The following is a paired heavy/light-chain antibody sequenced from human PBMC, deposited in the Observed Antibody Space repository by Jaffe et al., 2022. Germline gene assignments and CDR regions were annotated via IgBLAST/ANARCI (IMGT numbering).Heavy chain of an antibody. CDR1: GFTVSSNY. CDR2: IYSGGST. V-gene: IGHV3-53*04. Sequence: EVQLVESGGGLVQPGGSLRLSCAASGFTVSSNYMSWVRQAPGKGLEWVSVIYSGGSTYYADSVKGRFTISRHNSKNTLYLQMNSLRAEDTAVYYCARRGYSGYELTEPYYFDYWGQGTLVTVSS. D-gene: IGHD5-12*01. CDR3: ARRGYSGYELTEPYYFDY. J-gene: IGHJ4*02.
Light chain of an antibody. CDR3: QQSYSTLGG. V-gene: IGKV1-39*01. J-gene: IGKJ1*01. CDR1: QSISSY. Sequence: DIQMTQSPSSLSASVGDRVTITCRASQSISSYLNWYQQKPGKAPKLLIYAASSLQSGVPSRFSGSGSGTDFTLTISSLQPEDFATYYCQQSYSTLGGVGQGTKVEIK. CDR2: AAS.